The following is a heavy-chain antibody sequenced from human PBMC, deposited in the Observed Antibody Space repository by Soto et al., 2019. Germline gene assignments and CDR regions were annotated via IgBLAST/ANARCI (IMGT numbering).Heavy chain of an antibody. D-gene: IGHD3-10*01. CDR3: ARVFMGSGSYPKIYYYYYYMDV. CDR2: ISAYNGNT. J-gene: IGHJ6*03. V-gene: IGHV1-18*01. Sequence: QVPLVQSGAEVKKPGASVKVYCKASGYTFTSYGISWVRQAPGHGLEWMGWISAYNGNTNYAQKLQGRVTMTTDTSTSIAYMELRSLRSDDTAVYYCARVFMGSGSYPKIYYYYYYMDVWGKGTTVTVSS. CDR1: GYTFTSYG.